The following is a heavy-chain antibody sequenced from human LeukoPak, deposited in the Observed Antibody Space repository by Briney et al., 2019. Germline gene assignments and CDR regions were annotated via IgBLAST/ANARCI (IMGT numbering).Heavy chain of an antibody. J-gene: IGHJ3*02. D-gene: IGHD3-22*01. CDR2: INHSGST. CDR3: ARGRDYYDSSGYFRGAFDI. Sequence: SETLSLTCAVYGGSFSGYYWSWIRQPPGKGLEWIGEINHSGSTNYNPSLKSRVTISVGTSKNQFSLKLSSVTAADTAVYYCARGRDYYDSSGYFRGAFDIWGQGTMVTVSS. CDR1: GGSFSGYY. V-gene: IGHV4-34*01.